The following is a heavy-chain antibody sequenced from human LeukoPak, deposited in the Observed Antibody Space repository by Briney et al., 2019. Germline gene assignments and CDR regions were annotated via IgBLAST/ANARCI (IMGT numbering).Heavy chain of an antibody. V-gene: IGHV3-66*01. CDR2: VYGGDTT. J-gene: IGHJ4*02. Sequence: GGSLRLSCAASGFTVSSNYMTWVRQAPGKGLEWVSVVYGGDTTYYADSVKGRFTISRDNSKNTLYLQMNTLRDEDTAVYYCARGPRYSFYWGQGTLVSVSS. D-gene: IGHD6-13*01. CDR1: GFTVSSNY. CDR3: ARGPRYSFY.